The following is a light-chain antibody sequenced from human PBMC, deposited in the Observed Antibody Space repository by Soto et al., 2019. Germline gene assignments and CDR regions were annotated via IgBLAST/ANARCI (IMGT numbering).Light chain of an antibody. J-gene: IGLJ2*01. CDR2: GNS. CDR3: QSYDSSLGEV. CDR1: SSNIGAGYD. Sequence: QSVLTQPPSVSGAPGQRVTISCTGSSSNIGAGYDVHWYQQLPGTAPKLLIYGNSNRPSGVPDRFSGSKSGTSASLAITGLQAEDGADYYCQSYDSSLGEVFGGGTKLTVL. V-gene: IGLV1-40*01.